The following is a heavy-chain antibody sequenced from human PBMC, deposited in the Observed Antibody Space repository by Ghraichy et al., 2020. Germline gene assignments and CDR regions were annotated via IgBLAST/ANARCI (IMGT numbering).Heavy chain of an antibody. CDR2: ISTSNSYK. D-gene: IGHD3-3*01. V-gene: IGHV3-21*01. CDR3: ARGGRFLEWLSQGMDV. CDR1: GFTFSSYS. Sequence: LSLTCAASGFTFSSYSMNWVRQAPGKGLEWVSSISTSNSYKYYADSVKGRFTISRDNAKNSLDLQMNSLRADDSAVYYCARGGRFLEWLSQGMDVWGQGTTVTVSS. J-gene: IGHJ6*02.